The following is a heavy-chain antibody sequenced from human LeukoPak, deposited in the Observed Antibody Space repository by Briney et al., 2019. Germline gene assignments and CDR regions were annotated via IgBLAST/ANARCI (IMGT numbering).Heavy chain of an antibody. Sequence: GGSLRLSCAASGFTFSSYAMSWVRQAPGKGLEWVSAISGSGGSTYYADSVKGRFTISRDNAKNSLYLHMNSLRAEDTAVYYCAPGAEYFDYWGQGTLVTVSS. D-gene: IGHD1-14*01. CDR3: APGAEYFDY. CDR1: GFTFSSYA. CDR2: ISGSGGST. J-gene: IGHJ4*02. V-gene: IGHV3-23*01.